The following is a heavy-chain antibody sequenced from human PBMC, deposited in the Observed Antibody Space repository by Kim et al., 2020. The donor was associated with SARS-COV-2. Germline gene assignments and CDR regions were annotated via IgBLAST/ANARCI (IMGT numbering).Heavy chain of an antibody. CDR3: TTDKYGSK. CDR2: IRSKTDGGTT. CDR1: GFTVSNAW. Sequence: LSLTCVASGFTVSNAWMSWVRQAPGKGLEWVGRIRSKTDGGTTDYAAPVKGRFTIPRDDSTNMLYLQVNSLKIEDTAIYYCTTDKYGSKGGQGTLVT. V-gene: IGHV3-15*01. D-gene: IGHD6-13*01. J-gene: IGHJ4*02.